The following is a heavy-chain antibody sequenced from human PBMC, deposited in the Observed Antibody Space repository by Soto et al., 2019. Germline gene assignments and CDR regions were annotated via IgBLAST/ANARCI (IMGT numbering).Heavy chain of an antibody. D-gene: IGHD2-2*01. Sequence: SETLSLTCTVSGGSISSGGYSWSWIRQPPGKGLEWIGYMYHSGSTNYNPSLKSRVTISVDTSKNQFSLKLSSVTAADTAVYYCANLPATSDFDYWGQGTLVTVSS. CDR1: GGSISSGGYS. CDR3: ANLPATSDFDY. CDR2: MYHSGST. V-gene: IGHV4-30-2*01. J-gene: IGHJ4*02.